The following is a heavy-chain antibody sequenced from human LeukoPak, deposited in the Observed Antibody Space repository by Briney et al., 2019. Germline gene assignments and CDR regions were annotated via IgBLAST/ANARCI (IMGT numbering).Heavy chain of an antibody. Sequence: PSETLSLTCTVSGVSISSSNSYWGWIRQHPGKGLEWIGSIYYSGNTYYNASLKSQVSISIDTSKNQFSLRLTSVTAADTAVYYCARQTGSGLFILPGGQGTLVTVSS. J-gene: IGHJ4*02. V-gene: IGHV4-39*01. D-gene: IGHD3/OR15-3a*01. CDR2: IYYSGNT. CDR3: ARQTGSGLFILP. CDR1: GVSISSSNSY.